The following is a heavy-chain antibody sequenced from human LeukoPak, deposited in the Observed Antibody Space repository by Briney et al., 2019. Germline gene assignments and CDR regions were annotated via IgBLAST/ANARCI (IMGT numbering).Heavy chain of an antibody. CDR1: GGSISSYY. CDR2: IYYSGST. Sequence: SETLSLTCSVSGGSISSYYWSWIRQPPGKGLEWSGYIYYSGSTNYNPSLKSRGTISVDTSKNQFSLKLSSVTAADTAVYYCARGGSGWYATYYYYGMDVWGQGTTVTVSS. V-gene: IGHV4-59*01. D-gene: IGHD6-19*01. J-gene: IGHJ6*02. CDR3: ARGGSGWYATYYYYGMDV.